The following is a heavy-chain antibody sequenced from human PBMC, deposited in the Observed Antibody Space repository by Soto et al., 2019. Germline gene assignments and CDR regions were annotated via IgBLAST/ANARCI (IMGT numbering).Heavy chain of an antibody. CDR3: ASGWFGEFVYYFDY. D-gene: IGHD3-10*01. J-gene: IGHJ4*02. Sequence: ASVKVSCKASGYTFTSYGISWVRQAPGQGLEWMGWISVYNGNTNYAQKLQGRVTMTTDTSTSTAYMELRSLRSDDTAVYYCASGWFGEFVYYFDYWGQGTLVTVSS. V-gene: IGHV1-18*01. CDR2: ISVYNGNT. CDR1: GYTFTSYG.